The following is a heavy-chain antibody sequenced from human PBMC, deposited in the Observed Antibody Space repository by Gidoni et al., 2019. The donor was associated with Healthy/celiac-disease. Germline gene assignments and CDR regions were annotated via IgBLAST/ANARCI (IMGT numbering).Heavy chain of an antibody. J-gene: IGHJ5*02. D-gene: IGHD3-22*01. CDR1: GFTFSSYS. CDR2: ISSSSSYI. V-gene: IGHV3-21*01. Sequence: EVQLVESGGGLFKPGGSLRLSCAASGFTFSSYSMNWVRQAPGKGLEWVSSISSSSSYIYYADSVKGRFTISRDNAKNSLYLQMNSLRAEDTAVYYCARDLILVAHSGWFDPWGQGTLVTVSS. CDR3: ARDLILVAHSGWFDP.